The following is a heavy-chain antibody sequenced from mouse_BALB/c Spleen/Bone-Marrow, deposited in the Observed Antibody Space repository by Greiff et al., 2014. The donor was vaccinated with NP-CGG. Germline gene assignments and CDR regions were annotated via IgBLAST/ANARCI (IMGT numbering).Heavy chain of an antibody. CDR3: ARARFYYGKLVDY. D-gene: IGHD1-1*01. CDR1: GFTFSSYA. Sequence: KLVESGGGLVKPGGSLKLSCAASGFTFSSYAMSWVRQTPEKRLEWVASISSGGSTYYPDSVKGRYTISRDNARNILYLQMSSLRSEDTAMYYCARARFYYGKLVDYWGQGTSVTVSS. CDR2: ISSGGST. V-gene: IGHV5-6-5*01. J-gene: IGHJ4*01.